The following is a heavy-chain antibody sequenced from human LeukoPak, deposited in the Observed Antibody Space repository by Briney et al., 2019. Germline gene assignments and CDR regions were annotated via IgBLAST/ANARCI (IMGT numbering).Heavy chain of an antibody. Sequence: NPSETLSLTCTVSGGSISSYYWSWIRQPPGKGLEWIGYISYSGSTNFNPSLKSRVTISVDTSKNQFSLKLSSVTAADTAVYYCARAASTTTLDYWGQGTLVTVSS. CDR2: ISYSGST. D-gene: IGHD1-1*01. CDR3: ARAASTTTLDY. J-gene: IGHJ4*02. CDR1: GGSISSYY. V-gene: IGHV4-59*12.